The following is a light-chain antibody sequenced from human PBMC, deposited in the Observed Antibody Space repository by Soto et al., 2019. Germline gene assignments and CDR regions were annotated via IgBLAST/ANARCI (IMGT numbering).Light chain of an antibody. Sequence: QSALTQPASVSWSPGQSITITCTGTSSDIYAYNYVSWYQQHPGKAPKVVISGVNIRPSGVSSRFSGSKSGNTASLTISGLQAEDEAEYFCGSYAGSDTFVFGTGTKVTVL. J-gene: IGLJ1*01. CDR1: SSDIYAYNY. V-gene: IGLV2-14*01. CDR3: GSYAGSDTFV. CDR2: GVN.